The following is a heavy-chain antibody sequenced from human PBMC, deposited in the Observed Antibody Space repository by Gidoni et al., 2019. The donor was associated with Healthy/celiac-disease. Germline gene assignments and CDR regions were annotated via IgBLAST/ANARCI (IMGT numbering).Heavy chain of an antibody. CDR3: ARITGSSTIFGNWFDP. V-gene: IGHV4-28*01. Sequence: QVQLQESGPGLVKPSDTLSLTCAVSGYSISSSNWWGWIRQPPGKGLEWIGYIYYRGSTYYNPSLKSRVTMSVDTSKNQFSLKLSSVTAVDTAVYYCARITGSSTIFGNWFDPWGQGTLVTVSS. D-gene: IGHD3-3*01. CDR1: GYSISSSNW. CDR2: IYYRGST. J-gene: IGHJ5*02.